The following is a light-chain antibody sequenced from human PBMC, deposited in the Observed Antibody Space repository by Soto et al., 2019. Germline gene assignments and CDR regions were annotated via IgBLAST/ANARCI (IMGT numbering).Light chain of an antibody. V-gene: IGKV3-15*01. CDR1: QSVSSN. CDR3: QQYDNCQYT. CDR2: GAS. J-gene: IGKJ2*01. Sequence: EIVMTQSPATLSVSPGERATLSCRASQSVSSNLAWYQQKPGQAPRLLIYGASTRATGIPARFNGSRSGTEFTLTISSLQSEDFAVYYCQQYDNCQYTFGQGTKLEIK.